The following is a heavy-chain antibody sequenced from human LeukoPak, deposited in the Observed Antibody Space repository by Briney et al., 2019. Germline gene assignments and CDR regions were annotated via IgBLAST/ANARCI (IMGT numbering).Heavy chain of an antibody. D-gene: IGHD3-16*02. Sequence: ASVKVSCKASGYTFTSYGISWVRQAPGQGLEWMGWISAYNGNTNYAQKLQGRVTMTTDTSTSTAYMELRSLRSDDKAVYYCARDYAVAYDYVWGSYRSTFDYWGQGTLVTVSS. J-gene: IGHJ4*02. CDR2: ISAYNGNT. CDR1: GYTFTSYG. V-gene: IGHV1-18*01. CDR3: ARDYAVAYDYVWGSYRSTFDY.